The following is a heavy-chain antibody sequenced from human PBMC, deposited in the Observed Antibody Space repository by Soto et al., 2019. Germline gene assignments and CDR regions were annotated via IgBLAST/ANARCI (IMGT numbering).Heavy chain of an antibody. V-gene: IGHV3-30-3*01. D-gene: IGHD2-2*01. J-gene: IGHJ4*02. CDR2: ISYDGSNK. CDR3: ARGGDIVVVPAAIGFDY. CDR1: GFTFISYA. Sequence: PGWSLRLSCASSGFTFISYAMQWVRQAPGKGLEWVAVISYDGSNKYYADSVKGRFTISRDNSKNTLYLQMNSLRAEDTAVYYCARGGDIVVVPAAIGFDYWGQGTLVTVSS.